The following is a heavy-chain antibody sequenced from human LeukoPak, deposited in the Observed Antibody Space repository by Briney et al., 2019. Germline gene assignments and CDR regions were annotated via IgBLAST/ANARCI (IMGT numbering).Heavy chain of an antibody. CDR1: GGSISSSSYY. D-gene: IGHD5-18*01. V-gene: IGHV4-39*07. CDR2: IYYSGST. Sequence: SETLSLTCTVSGGSISSSSYYWGWIRQPPGKGLEWIGSIYYSGSTYYNPSLKSRVTISVDTSKNQFSLKLSSVTAADTAVYYCARAYSGGWFDPWGQGTLVTVSS. J-gene: IGHJ5*02. CDR3: ARAYSGGWFDP.